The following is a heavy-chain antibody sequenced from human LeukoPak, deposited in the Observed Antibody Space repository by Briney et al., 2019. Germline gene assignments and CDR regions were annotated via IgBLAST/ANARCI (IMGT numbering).Heavy chain of an antibody. CDR3: ARHSYMDV. CDR2: INPNSGDT. Sequence: ASVKVSCKASGYTFTDYRMHWVRQAPGQGLKWLGWINPNSGDTSYAQRFQGRVTMTRDTSISTAYMELSRLRSDDTAVYYCARHSYMDVWGKGTTVTVSS. J-gene: IGHJ6*03. CDR1: GYTFTDYR. V-gene: IGHV1-2*02.